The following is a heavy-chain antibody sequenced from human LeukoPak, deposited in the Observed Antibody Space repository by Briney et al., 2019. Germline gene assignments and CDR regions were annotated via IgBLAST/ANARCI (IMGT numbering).Heavy chain of an antibody. CDR2: IYYSGST. J-gene: IGHJ4*02. CDR3: ARVVYSGSWGYFDY. V-gene: IGHV4-59*01. D-gene: IGHD3-10*01. Sequence: SETLSLTCTVSGGSMSRYYWSWMRQTPGKGLEYIGYIYYSGSTNYNPSLKSRVIISVHTSNNQFYPKLSSVTAADTAVYYCARVVYSGSWGYFDYWGRGILVTVSS. CDR1: GGSMSRYY.